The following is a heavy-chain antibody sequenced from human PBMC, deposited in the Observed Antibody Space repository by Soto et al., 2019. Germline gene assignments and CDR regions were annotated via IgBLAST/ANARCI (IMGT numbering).Heavy chain of an antibody. CDR2: INPESTTI. D-gene: IGHD4-17*01. CDR1: GISRHS. CDR3: ARGAYGDPVDS. V-gene: IGHV3-74*01. Sequence: ELQLVESGGGLVQPGGSLRLSCVASGISRHSMHWVRQAPGKGLVWVSRINPESTTINYADSVKGRFSISRDNAKDTLYLQMNSLRAEDTAVYYCARGAYGDPVDSWGQGTLVTVSS. J-gene: IGHJ4*02.